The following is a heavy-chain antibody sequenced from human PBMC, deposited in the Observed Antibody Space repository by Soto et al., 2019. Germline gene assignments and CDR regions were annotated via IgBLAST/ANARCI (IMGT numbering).Heavy chain of an antibody. D-gene: IGHD6-25*01. CDR2: IYYSGST. Sequence: PSETLSLTYTVSGGSISSYYWSWIRQPTGKGLELIGYIYYSGSTNYDPSLKSRVTVSVDTSKNQFSLKLSSVTAADTAVYYRTRGATVYSSALNYEYYGMDVWRQGTTVTVPS. CDR3: TRGATVYSSALNYEYYGMDV. V-gene: IGHV4-59*01. J-gene: IGHJ6*02. CDR1: GGSISSYY.